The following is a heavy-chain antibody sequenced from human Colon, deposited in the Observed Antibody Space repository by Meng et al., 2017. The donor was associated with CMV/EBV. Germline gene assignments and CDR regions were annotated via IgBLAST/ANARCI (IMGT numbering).Heavy chain of an antibody. Sequence: QGPGRVLEKQPGTLSRTRALSGASSSSRTYYWGGARQPRGKGLGWIGSRSNGGNTNHNPSLRSQFTMSKDTSKNQFSLSLTSVTAADTAVYYCATFGGGWDVPWGQGTLVTVSS. D-gene: IGHD3-16*01. CDR1: GASSSSRTYY. V-gene: IGHV4-39*07. CDR2: RSNGGNT. J-gene: IGHJ5*02. CDR3: ATFGGGWDVP.